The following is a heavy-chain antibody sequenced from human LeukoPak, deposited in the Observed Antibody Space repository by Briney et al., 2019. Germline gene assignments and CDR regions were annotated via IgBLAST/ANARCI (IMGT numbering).Heavy chain of an antibody. V-gene: IGHV3-7*01. D-gene: IGHD6-13*01. CDR2: IKQDGSEK. J-gene: IGHJ4*02. CDR1: GFTFSSYW. Sequence: PGGSLRLSCAASGFTFSSYWMSWVRQAPGKGLEWVANIKQDGSEKYYVDSVKGRFTISRDNAKNSLYLQMNSLRAEDTAVYYCARVSSSWSPASFDYWGQGTLVTVSS. CDR3: ARVSSSWSPASFDY.